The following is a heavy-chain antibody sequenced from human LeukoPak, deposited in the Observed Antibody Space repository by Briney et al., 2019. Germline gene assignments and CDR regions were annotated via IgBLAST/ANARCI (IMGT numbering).Heavy chain of an antibody. CDR3: ARGGDYVWGSYRYDLDY. J-gene: IGHJ4*02. V-gene: IGHV4-59*01. D-gene: IGHD3-16*02. Sequence: PSETLSLTCTVSGVSISSYYWSWIRQPPGKGLEWIGYIYYSGSTNYNPSLKSRVTISVDTSKNQFSLKLSSVTAADTAVYYCARGGDYVWGSYRYDLDYWGQGTLVTVSS. CDR1: GVSISSYY. CDR2: IYYSGST.